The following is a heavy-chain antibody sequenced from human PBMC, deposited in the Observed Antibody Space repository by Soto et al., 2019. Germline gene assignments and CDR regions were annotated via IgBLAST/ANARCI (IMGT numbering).Heavy chain of an antibody. CDR3: ARVRIVTGYYSVLAP. Sequence: GASVKVTCKASGYTFTSYGISWVRQAPGQGLAGMGWISAYNGNTNYAQKLQGRVTMTTDTSTSTDYMELRRLRSDDTAVYYCARVRIVTGYYSVLAPWGQGTLVTVSP. CDR2: ISAYNGNT. D-gene: IGHD3-9*01. J-gene: IGHJ5*02. CDR1: GYTFTSYG. V-gene: IGHV1-18*01.